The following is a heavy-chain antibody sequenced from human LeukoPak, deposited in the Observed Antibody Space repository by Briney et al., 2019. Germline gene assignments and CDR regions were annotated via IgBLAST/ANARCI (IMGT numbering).Heavy chain of an antibody. CDR3: ASTMVRGATDAFDI. D-gene: IGHD3-10*01. J-gene: IGHJ3*02. Sequence: PSGTLSLTCAVSGGSISSSNWWTWVRQPPGKGLEWIGEINHSGSTNYNPSLKSRVTISVDTSKNQFSLKLSSVTAADTAVYYCASTMVRGATDAFDIWGQGTMVTVSS. CDR2: INHSGST. V-gene: IGHV4-4*02. CDR1: GGSISSSNW.